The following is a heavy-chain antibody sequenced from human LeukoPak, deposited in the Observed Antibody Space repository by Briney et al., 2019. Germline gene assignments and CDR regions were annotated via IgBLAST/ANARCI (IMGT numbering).Heavy chain of an antibody. CDR1: GFTFSSYE. V-gene: IGHV3-48*03. J-gene: IGHJ5*02. CDR3: ARRGEWFDP. Sequence: PGGSLRLSCAASGFTFSSYEMNWVRQAPGKGLEWVSYISSSGSTIYYADSVKGRFTISRDNAENSLYLQMNSLRAEDTAVYYCARRGEWFDPWGQGTLVTVSS. CDR2: ISSSGSTI.